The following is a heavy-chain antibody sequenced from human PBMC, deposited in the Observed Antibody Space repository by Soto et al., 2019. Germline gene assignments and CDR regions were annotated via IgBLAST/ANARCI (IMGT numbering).Heavy chain of an antibody. CDR1: GYSFTSYW. J-gene: IGHJ5*02. CDR3: ARSKRFSANWFDP. Sequence: ESLTISLKGSGYSFTSYWIGLVRQMPGKGLEWMGIIYPGDSDTRYSPSFQGQVTISADKSISTAYLQWSSLKASDTAMYYCARSKRFSANWFDPWGQGTLVTVSS. D-gene: IGHD6-25*01. CDR2: IYPGDSDT. V-gene: IGHV5-51*01.